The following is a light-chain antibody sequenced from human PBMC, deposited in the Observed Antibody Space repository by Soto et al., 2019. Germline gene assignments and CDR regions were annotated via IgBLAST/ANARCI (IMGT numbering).Light chain of an antibody. CDR2: DVS. Sequence: DIQMTRSPPSLSASVGDRVTITCQASEDISKYLNWYQQKPGKAPKLLIYDVSNLETGVPSRFSGSGSGTDFSFTISSLQSEDIATYYCQYYENLLTFGGGTKVEIK. CDR1: EDISKY. V-gene: IGKV1-33*01. J-gene: IGKJ4*01. CDR3: QYYENLLT.